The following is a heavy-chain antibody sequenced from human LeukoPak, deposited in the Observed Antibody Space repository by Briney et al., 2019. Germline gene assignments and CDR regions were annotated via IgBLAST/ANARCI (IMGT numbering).Heavy chain of an antibody. V-gene: IGHV4-61*09. D-gene: IGHD3-10*01. Sequence: PSQTLSLTCTVSGGSISSGSYYWSWIRQPAGKGLEWIGHIYTTGSTNYNPSLKSRVTISIDMSRNQFSLKLGSVTAADTAVYYCARDHSFKGKVRDYNDDAFDIWGQGTMVTVSS. CDR3: ARDHSFKGKVRDYNDDAFDI. CDR1: GGSISSGSYY. CDR2: IYTTGST. J-gene: IGHJ3*02.